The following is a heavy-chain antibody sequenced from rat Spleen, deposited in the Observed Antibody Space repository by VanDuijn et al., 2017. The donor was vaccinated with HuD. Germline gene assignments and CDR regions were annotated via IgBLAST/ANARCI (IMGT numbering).Heavy chain of an antibody. J-gene: IGHJ2*01. V-gene: IGHV5S23*01. Sequence: EVQLVESGGGLVQPGRSLKLSCAASGFTFSNYDMAWVRQAPGKGLEWVSSVSSDGGYTYYPDSVRGRFTISRDNAENTVCLQMNSLRSEDTATYYCAVSGYGYWGQGVMVTVSS. D-gene: IGHD4-3*01. CDR1: GFTFSNYD. CDR2: VSSDGGYT. CDR3: AVSGYGY.